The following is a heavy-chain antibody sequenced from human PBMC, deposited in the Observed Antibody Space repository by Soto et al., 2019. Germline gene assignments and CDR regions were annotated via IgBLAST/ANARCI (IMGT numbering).Heavy chain of an antibody. CDR2: IFSSGST. Sequence: PSETLSLTCTVSGGSINSFYWSWVRQPAGKGLEWSGRIFSSGSTSFNSSLESRVAMSVDTSKNPFSLNLSSVTAADMAVYYCAREGPYSAYNLAHGLQLCSFDFWGPGALVTVSS. CDR3: AREGPYSAYNLAHGLQLCSFDF. V-gene: IGHV4-4*07. CDR1: GGSINSFY. J-gene: IGHJ4*02. D-gene: IGHD5-12*01.